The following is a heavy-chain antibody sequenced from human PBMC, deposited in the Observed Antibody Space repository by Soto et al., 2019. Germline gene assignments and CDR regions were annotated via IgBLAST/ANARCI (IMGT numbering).Heavy chain of an antibody. CDR1: GGSISSYY. Sequence: QVQLQESGPGLVKPSETLSLTCTVSGGSISSYYWSWIRQPPGKGLEWIGYIYYSGSTNYNPSLKRRVTISAGTSKNQVSLKLSPVTAADTAVYYCARERSACSSTSCYREAWFHPWGQGTLVTVSS. V-gene: IGHV4-59*01. CDR2: IYYSGST. J-gene: IGHJ5*02. CDR3: ARERSACSSTSCYREAWFHP. D-gene: IGHD2-2*02.